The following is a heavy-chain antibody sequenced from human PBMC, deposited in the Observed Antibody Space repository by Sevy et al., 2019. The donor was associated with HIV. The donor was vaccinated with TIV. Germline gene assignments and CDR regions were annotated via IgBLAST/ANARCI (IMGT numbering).Heavy chain of an antibody. D-gene: IGHD7-27*01. CDR3: AKETWGLFDP. CDR1: GFTFSGNA. J-gene: IGHJ5*02. Sequence: VGSLRLSCAASGFTFSGNAMSWVHQAPGKELEWVSLISGSGSKTYYADSVKGRFTISRDNSKNTVNLQMNSLRVEDTAIYYCAKETWGLFDPWGQGILVTVSS. CDR2: ISGSGSKT. V-gene: IGHV3-23*01.